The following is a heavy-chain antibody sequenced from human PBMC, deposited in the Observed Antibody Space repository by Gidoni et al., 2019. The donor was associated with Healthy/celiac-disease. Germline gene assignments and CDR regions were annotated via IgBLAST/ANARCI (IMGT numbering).Heavy chain of an antibody. Sequence: QVQLQQWGAGLLKPSETLSLTCAVYGGSCSGSYWSWIRQPPGKGLEWIGEINHSGSTNYNPSLKSRVTISVDTSKNQFSLKLSSVTAADTAVYYCARVMAAVAVVNRERARLGYMDVWGKGTTVTVSS. V-gene: IGHV4-34*01. J-gene: IGHJ6*03. CDR1: GGSCSGSY. CDR3: ARVMAAVAVVNRERARLGYMDV. CDR2: INHSGST. D-gene: IGHD6-19*01.